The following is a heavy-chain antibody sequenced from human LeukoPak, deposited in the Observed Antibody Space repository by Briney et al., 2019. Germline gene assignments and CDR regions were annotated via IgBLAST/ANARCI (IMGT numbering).Heavy chain of an antibody. Sequence: GGSLRLSCAASGFTFSNYNMNWVRQAPGKGLEWVSSISGSSSYIYYADSVKGRFTISRDSAKNSLYLQMNSLRAEDTGVYYCARSELGYYYYYMDVWGKGTTVTVSS. CDR2: ISGSSSYI. D-gene: IGHD7-27*01. CDR1: GFTFSNYN. V-gene: IGHV3-21*01. CDR3: ARSELGYYYYYMDV. J-gene: IGHJ6*03.